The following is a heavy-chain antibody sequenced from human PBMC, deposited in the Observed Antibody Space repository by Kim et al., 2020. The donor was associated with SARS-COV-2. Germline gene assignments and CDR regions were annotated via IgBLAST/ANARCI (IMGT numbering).Heavy chain of an antibody. Sequence: KCQGRVTTTRDTATSTVYMELSSLRSEDTAVYYCARERGYSSSHLDYFDYWGQGTLVTVSS. J-gene: IGHJ4*02. D-gene: IGHD6-13*01. V-gene: IGHV1-46*01. CDR3: ARERGYSSSHLDYFDY.